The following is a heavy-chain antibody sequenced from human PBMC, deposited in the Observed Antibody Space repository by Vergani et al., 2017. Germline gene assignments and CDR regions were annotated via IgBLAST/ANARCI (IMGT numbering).Heavy chain of an antibody. CDR2: ISGSGGST. V-gene: IGHV3-23*01. J-gene: IGHJ4*02. CDR3: AKRPAAGIDS. D-gene: IGHD2-2*01. Sequence: EVQLLESGGGLVQPGGSLRLSCAASVFPFIIYAMSWVRQAPGKGLEWVSTISGSGGSTYYADSGKGRFTISRDNSKNTLYLQMNRLRAEDTAVYFCAKRPAAGIDSWGKGTLVTVSS. CDR1: VFPFIIYA.